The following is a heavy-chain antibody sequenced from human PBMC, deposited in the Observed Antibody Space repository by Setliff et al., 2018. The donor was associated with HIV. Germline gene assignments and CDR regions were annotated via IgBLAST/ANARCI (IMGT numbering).Heavy chain of an antibody. D-gene: IGHD1-26*01. CDR2: ISWNSVGI. CDR3: ARNTDVDSVYRPFHI. Sequence: PGGSLRLSCVASGFTYDDYAMHWVRQVPGKGLEWVSGISWNSVGIGYADSVRGRFTISRDDAKNSLYLQMNGLRAEDTAVYYCARNTDVDSVYRPFHIWGQGTMVT. V-gene: IGHV3-9*01. J-gene: IGHJ3*02. CDR1: GFTYDDYA.